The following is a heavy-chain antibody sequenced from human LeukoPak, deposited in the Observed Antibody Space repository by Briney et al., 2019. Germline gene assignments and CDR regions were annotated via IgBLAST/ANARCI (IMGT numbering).Heavy chain of an antibody. Sequence: ASVKVSCKASGYTFTGYYMHWVRQAPGQGLEWMGRINPNSGGTNYAQKFQGRVTMTRDTSISTAYMELSRLRSDDTTVYYCARPDYYDSSGYYVDNYWGQGTLVTVSS. J-gene: IGHJ4*02. CDR2: INPNSGGT. D-gene: IGHD3-22*01. V-gene: IGHV1-2*06. CDR1: GYTFTGYY. CDR3: ARPDYYDSSGYYVDNY.